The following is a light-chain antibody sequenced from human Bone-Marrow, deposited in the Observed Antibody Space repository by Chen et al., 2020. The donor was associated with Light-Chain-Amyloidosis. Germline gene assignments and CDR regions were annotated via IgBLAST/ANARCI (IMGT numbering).Light chain of an antibody. CDR3: QQYNNWPLT. CDR2: GAS. V-gene: IGKV3-15*01. J-gene: IGKJ4*01. CDR1: QSVSTN. Sequence: ETVMPQSPATVSLSPGERATLSCRASQSVSTNLAWYQQKPGQAPRLLIYGASTRAAGIPARFSGSGSGTEFTLTISSLQSEDFAVYYCQQYNNWPLTFGGGTKVEI.